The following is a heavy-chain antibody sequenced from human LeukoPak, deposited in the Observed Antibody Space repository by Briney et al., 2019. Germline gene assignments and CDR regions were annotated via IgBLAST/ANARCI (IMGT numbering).Heavy chain of an antibody. J-gene: IGHJ5*02. Sequence: GASVKASCKASGYTFTSYAMNWVRQAPGQGLEWMGWINTNTGNPTYAQGFTGRFVFSLDTSVSTAYLQISSLKAEDTAVYYCARSPSSWLQRNWFDPWGQGTLVTVSS. CDR1: GYTFTSYA. D-gene: IGHD6-13*01. CDR3: ARSPSSWLQRNWFDP. V-gene: IGHV7-4-1*02. CDR2: INTNTGNP.